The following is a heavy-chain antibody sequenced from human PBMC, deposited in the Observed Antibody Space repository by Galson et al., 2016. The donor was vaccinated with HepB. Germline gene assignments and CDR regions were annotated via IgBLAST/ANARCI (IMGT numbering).Heavy chain of an antibody. Sequence: SLRLSCAASGFIFNSYGMHWVRQAPGKGLEWLASISDDGNEKNYADSVRGRFSISRDNSERTLFVQMNSLRTGDTAVYYCARDSTGYRNFDYWGQGTLVTVSS. D-gene: IGHD3-22*01. CDR1: GFIFNSYG. J-gene: IGHJ4*02. CDR3: ARDSTGYRNFDY. V-gene: IGHV3-30*03. CDR2: ISDDGNEK.